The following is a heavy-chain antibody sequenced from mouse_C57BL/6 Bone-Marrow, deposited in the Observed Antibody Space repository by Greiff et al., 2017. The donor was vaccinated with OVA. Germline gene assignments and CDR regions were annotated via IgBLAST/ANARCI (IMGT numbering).Heavy chain of an antibody. CDR3: ARGYGYAWFAY. D-gene: IGHD2-2*01. CDR1: GYTFTSYW. V-gene: IGHV1-69*01. J-gene: IGHJ3*01. Sequence: QVHVKQPGAELVMPGASVKLSCKASGYTFTSYWMHWVKQRPGQGLEWIGEIDPSDSYTNYNQKFKGKSTLTVDKSSSTAYMQLSSLTSEDSAVYYCARGYGYAWFAYWGQGTLVTVSA. CDR2: IDPSDSYT.